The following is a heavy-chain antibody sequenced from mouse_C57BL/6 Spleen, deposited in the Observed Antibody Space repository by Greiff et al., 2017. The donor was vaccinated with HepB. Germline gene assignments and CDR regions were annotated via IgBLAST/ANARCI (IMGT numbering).Heavy chain of an antibody. CDR2: IRNKANNHAT. CDR3: TYYSNYERAMDY. D-gene: IGHD2-5*01. CDR1: GFTFSDAW. Sequence: EVKLMESGGGLVQPGGSMKLSCAASGFTFSDAWMDWVRQSPEKGLEWVAEIRNKANNHATYYAESVKGRFTISRDDSKSSVYLQMNSLRAEDTGIYYCTYYSNYERAMDYWGQGTSVTVSS. V-gene: IGHV6-6*01. J-gene: IGHJ4*01.